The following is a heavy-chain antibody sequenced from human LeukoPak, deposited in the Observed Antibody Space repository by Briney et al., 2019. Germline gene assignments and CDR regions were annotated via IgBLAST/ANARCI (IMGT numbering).Heavy chain of an antibody. CDR1: GYTFTSYY. D-gene: IGHD3-10*01. J-gene: IGHJ5*02. CDR2: INPSGGST. Sequence: ASVKVSCKASGYTFTSYYMHWVRQAPGQGLEWMGIINPSGGSTSYAQKFQGRVTMTTDTSTSTAYMELRSLRSDDTAVYYCARAGAPVVYYYGSGSYYTGWFDPWGQGTLATVSS. V-gene: IGHV1-46*01. CDR3: ARAGAPVVYYYGSGSYYTGWFDP.